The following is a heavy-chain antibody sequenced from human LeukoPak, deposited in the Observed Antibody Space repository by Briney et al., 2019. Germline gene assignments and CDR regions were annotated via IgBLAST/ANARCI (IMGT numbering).Heavy chain of an antibody. D-gene: IGHD3-3*01. CDR1: GFTFSTYW. CDR3: ARAEWSNWYFDL. V-gene: IGHV3-7*03. J-gene: IGHJ2*01. Sequence: GGSLRLSYAASGFTFSTYWMNWVRQAPGKGLEWVANIKQDGSEKYYVDSVKGRFTLSRDSAKNSLYLQMNSLRAEDTAVYYCARAEWSNWYFDLWGRGTLVTVSS. CDR2: IKQDGSEK.